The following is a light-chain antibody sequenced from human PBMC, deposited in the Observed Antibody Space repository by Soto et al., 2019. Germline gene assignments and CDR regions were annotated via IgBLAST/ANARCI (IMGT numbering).Light chain of an antibody. CDR3: QEYKDWPHT. Sequence: ASQSVSSNLAWYQQKPGQAPRLPIYGASTRATGFRGRFSGSGSVTEFTLTISSLQSEDVSVYYCQEYKDWPHTFGQGTKVDI. CDR1: QSVSSN. J-gene: IGKJ1*01. CDR2: GAS. V-gene: IGKV3-15*01.